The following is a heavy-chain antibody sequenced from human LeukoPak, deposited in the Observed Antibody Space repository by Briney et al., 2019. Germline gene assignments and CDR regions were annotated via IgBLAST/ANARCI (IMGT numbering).Heavy chain of an antibody. D-gene: IGHD3-10*01. Sequence: GGSLRLSCAASGFTFSSYAMSWVRQAPGKGLEGVSGLSGSGGSTYYADSVKGRFTISREISKNTVYLEIHTLSARDTAVFHWAIRPSRGANGSGSYNWFDPWGQGTLVTVSS. CDR3: AIRPSRGANGSGSYNWFDP. J-gene: IGHJ5*02. V-gene: IGHV3-23*01. CDR1: GFTFSSYA. CDR2: LSGSGGST.